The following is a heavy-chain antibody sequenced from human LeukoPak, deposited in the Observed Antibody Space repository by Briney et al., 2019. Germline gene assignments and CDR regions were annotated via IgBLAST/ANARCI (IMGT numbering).Heavy chain of an antibody. CDR2: ISTSSSYI. Sequence: GGSLRLSCAASGFSFSTFSMNWVRQAPGKGLEWVSSISTSSSYIYYGDSVKGRFTISRDNAKNSLYLQMNSLRAEDTAVYYCARGTVVAATEFDYWGQGTLVTVSS. J-gene: IGHJ4*02. D-gene: IGHD2-15*01. CDR1: GFSFSTFS. V-gene: IGHV3-21*01. CDR3: ARGTVVAATEFDY.